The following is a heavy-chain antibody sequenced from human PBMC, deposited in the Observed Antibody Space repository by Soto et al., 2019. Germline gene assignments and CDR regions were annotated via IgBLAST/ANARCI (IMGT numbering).Heavy chain of an antibody. CDR3: ASWTTVTTERFDAFDI. CDR1: GGTFSSYT. CDR2: IIPILNIP. Sequence: SVKVSCKASGGTFSSYTINWVRQAPGQGLEWMGRIIPILNIPNYAQKFQGRVTITADKSTSTAYMELSSLRSEDTAVYYCASWTTVTTERFDAFDIWGQGTMVTVSS. V-gene: IGHV1-69*02. D-gene: IGHD4-17*01. J-gene: IGHJ3*02.